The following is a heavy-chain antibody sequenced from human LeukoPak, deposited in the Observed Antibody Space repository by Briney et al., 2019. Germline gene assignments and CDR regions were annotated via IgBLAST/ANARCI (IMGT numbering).Heavy chain of an antibody. Sequence: QPGGSLRLSCAASGFTFSSYAMSWVRQAPGKGLEWISSISGGASNTYYVDSVKGRFTTSRDSSNNTLLLQMTSLRVEDTAIYFCARARSMLRLRSSFDFWGQGALVTVSS. J-gene: IGHJ4*02. V-gene: IGHV3-23*01. CDR2: ISGGASNT. CDR1: GFTFSSYA. CDR3: ARARSMLRLRSSFDF. D-gene: IGHD2-21*02.